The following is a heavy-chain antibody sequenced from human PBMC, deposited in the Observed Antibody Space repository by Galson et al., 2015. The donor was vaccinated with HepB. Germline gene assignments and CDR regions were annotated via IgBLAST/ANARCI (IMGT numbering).Heavy chain of an antibody. CDR2: IIPIFDTA. D-gene: IGHD3-10*01. V-gene: IGHV1-69*13. CDR3: ARGSMVRGVTAYYYYYGMDV. Sequence: SVKVSCKASGGTFSSYAISWVRQAPGQGLEWMGGIIPIFDTANYVQKFQGRVTITADESTSTAYMELSSLRSEDTAVYYCARGSMVRGVTAYYYYYGMDVWGQGTTVTVSS. CDR1: GGTFSSYA. J-gene: IGHJ6*02.